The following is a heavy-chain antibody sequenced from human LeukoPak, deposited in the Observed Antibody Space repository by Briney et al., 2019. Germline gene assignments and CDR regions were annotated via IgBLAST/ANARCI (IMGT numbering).Heavy chain of an antibody. CDR3: AKDSQWLIHKYGMDV. V-gene: IGHV3-30*18. CDR1: GLTCSNYG. CDR2: ISYDGSDI. D-gene: IGHD6-19*01. J-gene: IGHJ6*04. Sequence: PGASLRLSCAASGLTCSNYGRHWVRQAPGKGREGGAVISYDGSDIYYADSVKGRFTISRDNSKNTLYLQMKSLRAEDTAVYYCAKDSQWLIHKYGMDVWGKGTTVTVSS.